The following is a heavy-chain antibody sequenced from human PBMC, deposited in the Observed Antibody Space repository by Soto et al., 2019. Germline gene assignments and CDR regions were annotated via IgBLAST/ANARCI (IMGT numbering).Heavy chain of an antibody. CDR3: ASDGQLLWFGELLSYYYYGMDV. CDR2: ISAYNGNT. Sequence: QVQLVQSGAEVKKPGASVKVSCKASGYTFTSYGISWVRQAPGQGLEWMGWISAYNGNTNYAQKLQGRVTMTTDTSTSTAYMELRSLRSDDTAVYYCASDGQLLWFGELLSYYYYGMDVWGQGTTVTVSS. J-gene: IGHJ6*02. CDR1: GYTFTSYG. V-gene: IGHV1-18*04. D-gene: IGHD3-10*01.